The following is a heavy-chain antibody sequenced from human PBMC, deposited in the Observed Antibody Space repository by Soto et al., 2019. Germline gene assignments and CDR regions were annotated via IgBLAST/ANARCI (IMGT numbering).Heavy chain of an antibody. V-gene: IGHV3-30-3*01. D-gene: IGHD2-2*01. CDR3: ARTYCSSTSCYVWAY. J-gene: IGHJ4*02. CDR2: ISYDGSNK. Sequence: GGSLRLSCAASGFTFSSYAMHWVRQAPGKGLEWVAVISYDGSNKYYADSVKGRFTISRDNSKNTLYLQMNSLRAEDTAVYYCARTYCSSTSCYVWAYWGQGTLVTVSS. CDR1: GFTFSSYA.